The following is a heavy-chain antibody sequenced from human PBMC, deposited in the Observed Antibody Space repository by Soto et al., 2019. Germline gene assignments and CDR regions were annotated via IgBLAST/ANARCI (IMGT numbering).Heavy chain of an antibody. J-gene: IGHJ4*01. CDR2: ISAGGGGT. Sequence: PGGSLRLSCAGSGFTLTRSAVSWVRQAPGKGLEWVSGISAGGGGTYYADSVKGRFTISRDISKNTVYLQMNGLRVEDTAVYYCAKDMGPWVETFDYWVHGTLVTVSS. D-gene: IGHD2-21*02. V-gene: IGHV3-23*01. CDR3: AKDMGPWVETFDY. CDR1: GFTLTRSA.